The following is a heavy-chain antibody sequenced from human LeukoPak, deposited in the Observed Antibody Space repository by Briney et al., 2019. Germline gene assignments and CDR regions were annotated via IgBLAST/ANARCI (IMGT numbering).Heavy chain of an antibody. D-gene: IGHD3-3*01. CDR3: AREPRITIFGVARDDAFDI. CDR1: GFTFSSYS. CDR2: ISSSSSYI. V-gene: IGHV3-21*01. Sequence: GGSLRLSCAASGFTFSSYSMNWVRQAPGKGLEWVSPISSSSSYIHYADSVKGRFTISRDNAKNSLYLQMNSLRAEDTAVYYCAREPRITIFGVARDDAFDIWGQGTMVTVSS. J-gene: IGHJ3*02.